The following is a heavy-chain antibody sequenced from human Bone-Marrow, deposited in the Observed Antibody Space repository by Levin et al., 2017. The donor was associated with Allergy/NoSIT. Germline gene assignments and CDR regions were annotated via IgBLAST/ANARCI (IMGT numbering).Heavy chain of an antibody. CDR1: GDSFSDYS. Sequence: SETLSLTCDVHGDSFSDYSWTWIRQPPGKGLEWIGQINHEGVTHYNPSLNSRVTISLDTSKKQLSLILSSLSAADTAVYYCTRGGIFYYGSGGYSAIDGYPIWGQGTTVTVSS. CDR2: INHEGVT. CDR3: TRGGIFYYGSGGYSAIDGYPI. D-gene: IGHD3-10*01. V-gene: IGHV4-34*01. J-gene: IGHJ3*02.